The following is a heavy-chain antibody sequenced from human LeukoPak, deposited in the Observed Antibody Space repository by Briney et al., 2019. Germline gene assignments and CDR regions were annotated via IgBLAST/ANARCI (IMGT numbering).Heavy chain of an antibody. CDR1: GGSFSGYY. CDR2: INHSGST. J-gene: IGHJ6*02. CDR3: ARENPGYCSSTSCYGTDV. D-gene: IGHD2-2*01. Sequence: PSETLSLTCAVYGGSFSGYYWSWIRQPPGKGLEWIGEINHSGSTNYNPSLKSRVTISVDTSKNQFSLKLSSVTAADTAAYYCARENPGYCSSTSCYGTDVWGQGTTVTVSS. V-gene: IGHV4-34*01.